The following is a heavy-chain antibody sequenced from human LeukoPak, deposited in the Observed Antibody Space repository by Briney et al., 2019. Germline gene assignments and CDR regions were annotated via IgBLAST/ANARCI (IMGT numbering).Heavy chain of an antibody. CDR3: ARDCYNYGLDP. Sequence: SETLSLTCTVSGGSISSYYWSWIRQPPGKGLEWIGYIYYSGSTNYNPSLKSRVTISVDTSKNQFSLKLSSVTAADTAVYYCARDCYNYGLDPWGQGTLVTVSS. D-gene: IGHD5-24*01. CDR2: IYYSGST. V-gene: IGHV4-59*01. J-gene: IGHJ5*02. CDR1: GGSISSYY.